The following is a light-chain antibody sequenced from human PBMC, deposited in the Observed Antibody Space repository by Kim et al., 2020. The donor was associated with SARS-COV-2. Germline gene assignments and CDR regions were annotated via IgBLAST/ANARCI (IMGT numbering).Light chain of an antibody. CDR3: QAWDSSTVV. Sequence: SVSPGQTASITCFGDKLGDKYACWYQQKPGQSPVLVIYQDSKRPSGIPERFSGSNFGNTATLTISGTQAMDEADYYCQAWDSSTVVFGGGTQLTVL. V-gene: IGLV3-1*01. CDR2: QDS. J-gene: IGLJ2*01. CDR1: KLGDKY.